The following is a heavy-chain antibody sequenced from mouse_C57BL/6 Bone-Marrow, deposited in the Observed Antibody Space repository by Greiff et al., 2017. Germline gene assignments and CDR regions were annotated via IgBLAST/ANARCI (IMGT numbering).Heavy chain of an antibody. D-gene: IGHD3-3*01. V-gene: IGHV1-64*01. Sequence: QVQLQQPGAELVKPGASVKLSCKASGYTFTSYWMHWVKQRPGQGLEWIGMIHPNSGSTNYNEKFKSKATLTVDKSSSTAYLQLSSLTSEDSAVYYCASGGRRSFYYFDYWGQGTTLTVSS. CDR3: ASGGRRSFYYFDY. CDR1: GYTFTSYW. J-gene: IGHJ2*01. CDR2: IHPNSGST.